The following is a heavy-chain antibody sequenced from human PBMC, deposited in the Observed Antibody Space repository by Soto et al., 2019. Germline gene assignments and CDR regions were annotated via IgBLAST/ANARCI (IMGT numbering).Heavy chain of an antibody. CDR3: ARVTGTTVDYYYYYMDV. D-gene: IGHD1-7*01. J-gene: IGHJ6*03. CDR1: GGSISSYY. CDR2: IYYSGST. Sequence: SETLSLTCTVSGGSISSYYWSWIRQPPGKGLEWIGYIYYSGSTNYNPSLKSRVTISVDTSKNQFSLKLSSVTAADTAVYYCARVTGTTVDYYYYYMDVWGKGTTVTVSS. V-gene: IGHV4-59*01.